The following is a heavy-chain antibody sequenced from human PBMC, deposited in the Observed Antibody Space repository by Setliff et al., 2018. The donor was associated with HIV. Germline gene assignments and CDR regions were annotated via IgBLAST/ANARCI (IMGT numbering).Heavy chain of an antibody. D-gene: IGHD1-1*01. J-gene: IGHJ4*02. CDR2: IYYTGNS. CDR1: GGSISSYY. V-gene: IGHV4-59*05. CDR3: ARHSSLEPFFDY. Sequence: SETLSLTCTVSGGSISSYYWSWIRQPPGRGLEWIGSIYYTGNSYYNPSLKTRLPISIDTSKNQFSLKLNSVTAADTAVYYCARHSSLEPFFDYWGQGRLVTVSS.